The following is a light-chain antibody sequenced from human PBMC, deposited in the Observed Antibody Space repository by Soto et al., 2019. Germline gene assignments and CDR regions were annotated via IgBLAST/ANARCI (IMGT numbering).Light chain of an antibody. Sequence: QSALTQPASVSGSPGQSITISCTGTSSDVGAYNYVSWYQHHPGKAPKLMIYEVSYRPSGVSNRFSGSKSGNTASLTISGLQAEDEADYYCNSYTSSGTLVFGTATKLTVL. CDR3: NSYTSSGTLV. CDR1: SSDVGAYNY. CDR2: EVS. V-gene: IGLV2-14*01. J-gene: IGLJ1*01.